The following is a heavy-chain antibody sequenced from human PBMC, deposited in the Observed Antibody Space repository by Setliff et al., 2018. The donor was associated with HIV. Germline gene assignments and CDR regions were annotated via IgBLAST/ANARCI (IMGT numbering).Heavy chain of an antibody. D-gene: IGHD3-9*01. CDR2: IYYSGST. Sequence: SETLSLTCTVSGGSISSYYWSWIRQPPGKGLEWIGYIYYSGSTNYNPSLKSRVTISVDTSKNQFSLKLSSVTAADTAVYYCARSPHNYDILTGYRSRGGAFDIRGQGTMVTVSS. J-gene: IGHJ3*02. V-gene: IGHV4-59*01. CDR1: GGSISSYY. CDR3: ARSPHNYDILTGYRSRGGAFDI.